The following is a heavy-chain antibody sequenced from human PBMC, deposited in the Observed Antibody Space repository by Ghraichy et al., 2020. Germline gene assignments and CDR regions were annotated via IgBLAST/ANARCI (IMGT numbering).Heavy chain of an antibody. J-gene: IGHJ3*02. CDR3: ASTVAGTYAFDI. D-gene: IGHD6-19*01. Sequence: GGSLRLTCAASGFTVSSNYMSWVRQAPGKGLEWVSVIYSGGSTYYADSVKGRFTISRDNSKNTLYLQMNSLRAEDTAVYYCASTVAGTYAFDIWGQGTMVTVSS. V-gene: IGHV3-53*01. CDR2: IYSGGST. CDR1: GFTVSSNY.